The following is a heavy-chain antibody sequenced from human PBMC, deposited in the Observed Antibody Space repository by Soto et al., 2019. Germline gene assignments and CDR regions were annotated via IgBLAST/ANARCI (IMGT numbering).Heavy chain of an antibody. Sequence: QVQLVQSGAEVKKPGSSVKVSCKASGGTFSSYAISWVRQAPGQGLEWMGGIIPIFGTANYAQKFQGRVTITADDSTSTADMELSSLRSEDTAVYSCARDVIAAAGTAGWGQGTLVTVSS. V-gene: IGHV1-69*12. CDR1: GGTFSSYA. D-gene: IGHD6-13*01. CDR2: IIPIFGTA. CDR3: ARDVIAAAGTAG. J-gene: IGHJ4*02.